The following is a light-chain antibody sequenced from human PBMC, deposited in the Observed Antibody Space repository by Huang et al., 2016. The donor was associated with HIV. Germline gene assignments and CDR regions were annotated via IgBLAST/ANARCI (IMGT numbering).Light chain of an antibody. CDR2: GAC. CDR3: QQYGNSPYT. CDR1: HSVSSNY. Sequence: PGEGATLSCRASHSVSSNYLAWYQQRRGQAPRLLIYGACSRATGIPDRFSGSGSGTDFTLTISRLEPEDFAVYYCQQYGNSPYTFGQGTKLEIK. V-gene: IGKV3-20*01. J-gene: IGKJ2*01.